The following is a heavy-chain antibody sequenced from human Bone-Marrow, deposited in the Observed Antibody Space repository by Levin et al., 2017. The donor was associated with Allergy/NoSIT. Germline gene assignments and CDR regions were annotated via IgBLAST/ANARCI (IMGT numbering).Heavy chain of an antibody. V-gene: IGHV3-48*02. CDR3: ARPDCSGTSCYYFFDS. CDR2: ISRSSSTI. D-gene: IGHD2-2*01. J-gene: IGHJ4*02. CDR1: GFPFRRYS. Sequence: LSLPCAASGFPFRRYSMNWVRPAPGRGLEWVSYISRSSSTISYADSVKGRFTISRDNAKNSLYLQMNSLRDEDTAVYYCARPDCSGTSCYYFFDSWGQGTLVTVSS.